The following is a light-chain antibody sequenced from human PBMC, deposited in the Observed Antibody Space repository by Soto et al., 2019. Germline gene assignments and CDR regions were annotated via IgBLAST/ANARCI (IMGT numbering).Light chain of an antibody. V-gene: IGKV3D-15*01. J-gene: IGKJ4*01. CDR2: GAS. Sequence: EIVMTQSPGTLSVSPGERATLSCGASQSVSSNLAWYQQKPGQAPRLLIYGASTRATGIPARFSGSGSGTEFTLSISSLQSVDFAVYYCQQYHNWVTFGGGTKVEIK. CDR3: QQYHNWVT. CDR1: QSVSSN.